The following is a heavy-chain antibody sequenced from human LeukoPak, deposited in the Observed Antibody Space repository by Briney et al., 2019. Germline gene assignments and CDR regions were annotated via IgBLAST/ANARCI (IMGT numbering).Heavy chain of an antibody. D-gene: IGHD6-19*01. CDR1: GFTFSSYW. CDR2: INSDGSST. Sequence: GGALRLSCAASGFTFSSYWMHWVRQALGKGLVWVSRINSDGSSTSYADSVKGRFTISRDNAKNTLYLQMNSLRAEDTAVYYCARALTVADYYFDYWGQGTLVTVSS. CDR3: ARALTVADYYFDY. J-gene: IGHJ4*02. V-gene: IGHV3-74*01.